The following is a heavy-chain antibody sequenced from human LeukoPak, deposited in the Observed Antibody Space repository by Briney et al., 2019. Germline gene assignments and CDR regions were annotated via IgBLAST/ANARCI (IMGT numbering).Heavy chain of an antibody. J-gene: IGHJ4*02. Sequence: SETLSLTCAVYGGSFSGYYWSWIRQPPGKGLEWIGEINHSGSTNYNPSLKSRVTISVDTSKNQFSLKLSSVTAADTAVYYCASQSYVPYWGQGTLVTVSS. D-gene: IGHD3-10*02. CDR3: ASQSYVPY. CDR2: INHSGST. CDR1: GGSFSGYY. V-gene: IGHV4-34*01.